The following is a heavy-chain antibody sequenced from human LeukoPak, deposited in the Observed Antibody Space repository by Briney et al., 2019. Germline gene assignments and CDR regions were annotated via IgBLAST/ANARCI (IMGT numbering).Heavy chain of an antibody. CDR3: ATSPSTGV. CDR1: GFTLSNNY. V-gene: IGHV3-53*01. D-gene: IGHD1-14*01. J-gene: IGHJ4*02. CDR2: IYSGGNT. Sequence: GGSLRLSCAASGFTLSNNYMNWVRQAPGKGLEWVSVIYSGGNTYYADSVKGRFTISRDNSKNSLYLQMNSLRAEDTAVYYCATSPSTGVWGQGTLVTVSS.